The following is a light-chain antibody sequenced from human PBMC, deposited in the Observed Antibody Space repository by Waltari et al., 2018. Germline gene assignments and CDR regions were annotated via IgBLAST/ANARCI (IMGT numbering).Light chain of an antibody. Sequence: DIQMTQSPSTLSASVGDRVTITCRASQSISSWLAWYQQKVGRAPKLLIYKASNLEDGVPSMFSGSGSGTDFTLTISSLQPDDFASYYCQQYKSFPWTFGQGTKVEI. CDR2: KAS. CDR1: QSISSW. J-gene: IGKJ1*01. CDR3: QQYKSFPWT. V-gene: IGKV1-5*03.